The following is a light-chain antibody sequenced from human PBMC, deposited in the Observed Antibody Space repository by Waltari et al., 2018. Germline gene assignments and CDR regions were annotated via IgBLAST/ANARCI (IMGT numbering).Light chain of an antibody. CDR1: QRINNW. Sequence: DIQMTQSPSTLSASVGDRVTITCRASQRINNWLAWYQQKPGKAPKLLIYKASILESGVPSRFSGSGSGTEFTLTISSLQPDDFASYYCQQYNTYSYTFGQGTKLEIK. CDR2: KAS. CDR3: QQYNTYSYT. J-gene: IGKJ2*01. V-gene: IGKV1-5*03.